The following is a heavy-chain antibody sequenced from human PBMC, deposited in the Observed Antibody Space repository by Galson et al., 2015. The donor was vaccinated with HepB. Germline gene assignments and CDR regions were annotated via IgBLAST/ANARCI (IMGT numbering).Heavy chain of an antibody. CDR2: ISGSDGGT. CDR3: AKAAGPVVIYYRMDV. CDR1: GFTFRSYA. D-gene: IGHD3/OR15-3a*01. Sequence: SLRLSCAASGFTFRSYAMSWVRQAPGKGLEWVSGISGSDGGTIYADSVKGRFTISRDSSKNTLYLQMNRLRAEDTAVYYCAKAAGPVVIYYRMDVWGQGTTVTVSS. J-gene: IGHJ6*02. V-gene: IGHV3-23*01.